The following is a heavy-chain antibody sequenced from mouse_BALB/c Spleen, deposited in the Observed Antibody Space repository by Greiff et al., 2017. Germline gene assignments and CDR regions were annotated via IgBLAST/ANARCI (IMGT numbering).Heavy chain of an antibody. Sequence: VKLVESGPGLVAPSQSLSITCTVSGFSLTSYGVHWVRQPPGKGLEWLGVIWAGGSTNYNSALMSRLSISKDNSKSQVFLKMNSLQTDDTAMYYCARDPGLPYYAMDYWGQGTSVTVSS. V-gene: IGHV2-9*02. CDR1: GFSLTSYG. J-gene: IGHJ4*01. CDR2: IWAGGST. CDR3: ARDPGLPYYAMDY. D-gene: IGHD2-2*01.